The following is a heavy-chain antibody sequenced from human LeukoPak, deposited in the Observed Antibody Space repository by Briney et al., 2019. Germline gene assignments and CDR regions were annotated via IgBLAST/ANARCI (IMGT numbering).Heavy chain of an antibody. V-gene: IGHV4-30-2*01. CDR2: IYHSGST. CDR1: GGSISSGGYS. J-gene: IGHJ4*02. Sequence: SETLSLTCAVSGGSISSGGYSWSWIRQPPGKGLEWIEYIYHSGSTYYNPSLKSRVTISVDRSKNQFSLKLSSVTAADTAVYYCARENYYDSSAMGVWGQGTLVTVSP. CDR3: ARENYYDSSAMGV. D-gene: IGHD3-22*01.